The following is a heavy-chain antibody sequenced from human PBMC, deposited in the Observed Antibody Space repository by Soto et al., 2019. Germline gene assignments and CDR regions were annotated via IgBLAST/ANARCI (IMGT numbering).Heavy chain of an antibody. Sequence: EVQLVESGGGLVQPGGSLKLSCAASGFTFSGSAVHWVRQASGKGLEWVGRIRNKANSYATAYAASLKGRFMISRDDSKNTAYLQMNILKTEDTAVYYCTSHSPEDMIRKWGQGTLVTVSS. D-gene: IGHD2-15*01. CDR1: GFTFSGSA. V-gene: IGHV3-73*02. J-gene: IGHJ4*02. CDR2: IRNKANSYAT. CDR3: TSHSPEDMIRK.